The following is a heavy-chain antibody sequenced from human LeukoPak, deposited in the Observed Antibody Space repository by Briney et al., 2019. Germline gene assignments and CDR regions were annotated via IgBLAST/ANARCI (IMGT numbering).Heavy chain of an antibody. V-gene: IGHV3-7*01. Sequence: GGSLRLSCAASGFTFSSYWMSWVRQAPGKGLEWVANIKQDGSEKYYVDSVKGRFTISRDNANNSLYLQMNSLRAEDTAVYYCARGLRRDYVNYWGQGTLVTVSS. CDR3: ARGLRRDYVNY. CDR1: GFTFSSYW. J-gene: IGHJ4*02. D-gene: IGHD4-17*01. CDR2: IKQDGSEK.